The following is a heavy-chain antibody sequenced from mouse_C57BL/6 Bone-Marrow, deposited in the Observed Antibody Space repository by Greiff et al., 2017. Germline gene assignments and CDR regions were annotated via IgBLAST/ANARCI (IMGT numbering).Heavy chain of an antibody. Sequence: EVQVVESGGGLVQSGRSLRLSCATSGFTFSDFYMEWVRQAPGKGLEWIAASRNKANDYTTEYSASVKGRFIVSRYTSQSILYLQMNALRAEDTAIYYCARDNYGNGFAYWGQGTLVTVSA. D-gene: IGHD2-1*01. CDR2: SRNKANDYTT. CDR1: GFTFSDFY. J-gene: IGHJ3*01. V-gene: IGHV7-1*01. CDR3: ARDNYGNGFAY.